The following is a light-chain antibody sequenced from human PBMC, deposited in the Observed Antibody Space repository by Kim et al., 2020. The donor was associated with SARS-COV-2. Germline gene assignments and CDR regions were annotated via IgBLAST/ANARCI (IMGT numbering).Light chain of an antibody. Sequence: SPGQSITISCTGTSSDVGSYNLVSWYQQHPGKAPKLMIYEGSKRPSGVSNRFSGSKSGNTASLTISGLQAEDEADYYCCSYAGRGVFGGGTQLTV. V-gene: IGLV2-23*01. J-gene: IGLJ3*02. CDR3: CSYAGRGV. CDR1: SSDVGSYNL. CDR2: EGS.